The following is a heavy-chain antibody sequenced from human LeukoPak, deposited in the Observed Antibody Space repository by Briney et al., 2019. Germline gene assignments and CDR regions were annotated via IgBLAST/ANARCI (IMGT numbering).Heavy chain of an antibody. J-gene: IGHJ4*02. Sequence: SQTLSLTFAISGDSVSINSAAWNWIRQSPARGLEWLGRTYYRSKWYNDYAVSVKSRITINPDTSKNQFSLQLNSVTPEDTAVYYCARVVEVDGYTTFDYGGQGTLVTVSS. D-gene: IGHD5-24*01. CDR3: ARVVEVDGYTTFDY. CDR2: TYYRSKWYN. CDR1: GDSVSINSAA. V-gene: IGHV6-1*01.